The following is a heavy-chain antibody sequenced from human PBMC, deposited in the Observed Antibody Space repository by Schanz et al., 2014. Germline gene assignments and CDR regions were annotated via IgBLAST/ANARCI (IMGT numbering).Heavy chain of an antibody. D-gene: IGHD1-26*01. CDR2: IKPDGSDK. J-gene: IGHJ4*02. V-gene: IGHV3-7*01. CDR3: ARDGASFDY. CDR1: GFSFVDAW. Sequence: EVQLVESGGGLVQPGGSLRLSCAASGFSFVDAWMSWVRQAPGRGLEWVANIKPDGSDKYYVDSVKGRFTISRDNAKNSLYLQMNSLRAEETAVYYCARDGASFDYWGQGTLVTVSS.